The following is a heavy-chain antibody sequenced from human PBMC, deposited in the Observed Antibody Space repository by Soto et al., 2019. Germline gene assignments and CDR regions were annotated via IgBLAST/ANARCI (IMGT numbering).Heavy chain of an antibody. CDR3: ASAAYSYGYPYYYYYGMDV. CDR1: GGSISSYY. CDR2: IYYSGST. J-gene: IGHJ6*02. D-gene: IGHD5-18*01. Sequence: QVQLQESGPGLVKPSETLSLTCTVSGGSISSYYWSWIRQPPGKGLEWIGYIYYSGSTNYNPALKCRVTISVDTSKNQFSLKLSSVTAADTALYYCASAAYSYGYPYYYYYGMDVWGQGTTVTVSS. V-gene: IGHV4-59*01.